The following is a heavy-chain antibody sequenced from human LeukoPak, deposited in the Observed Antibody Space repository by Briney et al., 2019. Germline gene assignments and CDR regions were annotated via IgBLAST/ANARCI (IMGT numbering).Heavy chain of an antibody. V-gene: IGHV4-4*02. Sequence: SETLSLTCAVSGGSISTDNWWHWIRQSPGKGLEWIGEIYHNGDTHYNPSLKSRVTMSVDTSKNQFYLKVNYVTAADTATYYCAREVAAGSYRGFDYWGQGTLGTVSS. J-gene: IGHJ4*01. D-gene: IGHD6-19*01. CDR3: AREVAAGSYRGFDY. CDR1: GGSISTDNW. CDR2: IYHNGDT.